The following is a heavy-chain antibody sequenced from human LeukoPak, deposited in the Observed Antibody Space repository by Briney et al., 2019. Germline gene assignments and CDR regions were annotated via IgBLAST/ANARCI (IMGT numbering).Heavy chain of an antibody. Sequence: SETLSLTCTVSGGSISSGDYYWSWIRQPPGKGLEWIGYVHYRGSPYYNPSLKSRVTISLDTSKNQFSLKLSSVSAADTAVYYCARDVVRDYFDYWGQGALVTVSS. V-gene: IGHV4-30-4*01. CDR2: VHYRGSP. CDR1: GGSISSGDYY. J-gene: IGHJ4*02. D-gene: IGHD2-21*01. CDR3: ARDVVRDYFDY.